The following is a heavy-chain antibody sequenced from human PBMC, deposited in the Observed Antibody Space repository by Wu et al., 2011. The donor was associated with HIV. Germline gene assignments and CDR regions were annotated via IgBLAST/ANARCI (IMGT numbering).Heavy chain of an antibody. CDR1: GGTFSNCI. J-gene: IGHJ6*02. Sequence: QVQLVQSGAEVRNPGPSVKVSCRASGGTFSNCIVSWVRQSPGHGLEWMGGITPPFGSANYAQNFQGRVTITTDESTSTVNMRLSSLTSDDTAVYFCARGPRDILTGYSSQFHMDVWGQGTTVTVSS. CDR3: ARGPRDILTGYSSQFHMDV. CDR2: ITPPFGSA. V-gene: IGHV1-69*05. D-gene: IGHD3-9*01.